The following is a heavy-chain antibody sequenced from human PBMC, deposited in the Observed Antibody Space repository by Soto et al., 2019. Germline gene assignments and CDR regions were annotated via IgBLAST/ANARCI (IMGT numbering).Heavy chain of an antibody. D-gene: IGHD3-9*01. Sequence: QVQLQQWGAGPLRPLETLSLTCGVSGGSFSGYYWAWIRQSPGKGLEWIGEINDRGSINYNPSLKSRVSISVDTSKNNYSLNLRSVTAADTAVYYCARESYDILTGPPWVWYFDLWGRGTLVTVSS. J-gene: IGHJ2*01. V-gene: IGHV4-34*01. CDR2: INDRGSI. CDR1: GGSFSGYY. CDR3: ARESYDILTGPPWVWYFDL.